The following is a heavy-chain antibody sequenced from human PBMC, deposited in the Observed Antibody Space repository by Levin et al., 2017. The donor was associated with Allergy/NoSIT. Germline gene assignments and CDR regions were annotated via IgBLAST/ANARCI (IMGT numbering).Heavy chain of an antibody. J-gene: IGHJ6*02. V-gene: IGHV1-46*03. CDR2: INPSGGST. Sequence: SSVPVSFPSSCSPFPRYSMHWVRQAPGQGLEWMGIINPSGGSTSYAQKFQGRVTMTRDTSTSTVYMELSSLRSEDTAVYYCAGGSGSYGAYYGMDGWGQGTTVTVSS. CDR3: AGGSGSYGAYYGMDG. D-gene: IGHD3-10*01. CDR1: CSPFPRYS.